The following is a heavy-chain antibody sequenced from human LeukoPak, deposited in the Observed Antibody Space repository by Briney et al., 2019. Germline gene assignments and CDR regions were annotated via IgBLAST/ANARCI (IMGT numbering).Heavy chain of an antibody. V-gene: IGHV3-7*01. D-gene: IGHD4-17*01. CDR1: GFTFSSIW. J-gene: IGHJ4*02. Sequence: GGSLRLSCAASGFTFSSIWMSWVRQAPGKGREWVANINQDGREKYYVDSVKGRFTSSRDNAKNSLYLQMNSLRTEDTAVYYCARDVLGDYDYWGQGTLVSVSS. CDR3: ARDVLGDYDY. CDR2: INQDGREK.